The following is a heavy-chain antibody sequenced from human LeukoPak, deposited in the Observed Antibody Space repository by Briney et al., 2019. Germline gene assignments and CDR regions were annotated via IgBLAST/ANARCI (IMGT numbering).Heavy chain of an antibody. CDR1: GFTFSSYG. CDR3: ARSLYYYDSSGYYPLDY. CDR2: IWYDGSNK. J-gene: IGHJ4*02. D-gene: IGHD3-22*01. V-gene: IGHV3-33*01. Sequence: GGSLRLSCAASGFTFSSYGMHWVRQAPGKGLEWVAVIWYDGSNKYYADSVKGRFTISRDNSKNTLYLQMNSLRAEDTAVYYCARSLYYYDSSGYYPLDYWGQGTLVTVSS.